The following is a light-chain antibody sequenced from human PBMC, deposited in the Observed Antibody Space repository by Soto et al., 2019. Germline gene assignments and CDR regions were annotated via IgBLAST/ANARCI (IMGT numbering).Light chain of an antibody. CDR2: DVN. CDR3: CSYAGSSTPYV. Sequence: LTQPRSVSGSPGQSDTISCTGTSNDVGRFDYVSWYQQHPGKAPKVIIYDVNERPSGVPNRFSGSKSGNTASLTISGLQADDEADYYCCSYAGSSTPYVFGTGTKVTVL. CDR1: SNDVGRFDY. V-gene: IGLV2-11*01. J-gene: IGLJ1*01.